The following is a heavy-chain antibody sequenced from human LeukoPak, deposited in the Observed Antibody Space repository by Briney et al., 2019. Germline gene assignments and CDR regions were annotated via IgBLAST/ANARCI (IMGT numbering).Heavy chain of an antibody. D-gene: IGHD3-10*01. V-gene: IGHV5-51*01. CDR2: IYPGDSDT. Sequence: GESLKISCKGSGYRFINYWIGWVRQMPGKGLEWMGIIYPGDSDTTYSPSSQGQVTISADKSINTAYLQWSSLKASDTAIYYCAKGVSGTYFGMDVWGQGTTVTVSS. CDR1: GYRFINYW. J-gene: IGHJ6*02. CDR3: AKGVSGTYFGMDV.